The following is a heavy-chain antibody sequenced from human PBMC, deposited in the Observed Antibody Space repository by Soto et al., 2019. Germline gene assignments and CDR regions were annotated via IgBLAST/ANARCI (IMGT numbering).Heavy chain of an antibody. V-gene: IGHV2-5*02. D-gene: IGHD3-16*01. CDR1: GFSLSTSEVA. J-gene: IGHJ4*02. CDR3: ARLIDLYVVFDY. Sequence: SGPTLVNPTQTLTLTCTFSGFSLSTSEVAVGWIRQPPGKALEWLALIYWDDDKRYSPTLNNRLTVTKDTSKNQVVLSMTNMDTVDTGTYFCARLIDLYVVFDYWGQGILVTVSS. CDR2: IYWDDDK.